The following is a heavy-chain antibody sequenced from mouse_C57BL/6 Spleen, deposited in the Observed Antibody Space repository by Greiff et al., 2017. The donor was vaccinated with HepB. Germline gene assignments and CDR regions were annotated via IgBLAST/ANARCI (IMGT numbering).Heavy chain of an antibody. CDR1: GFTFSDYG. V-gene: IGHV5-17*01. J-gene: IGHJ4*01. CDR2: ISSGSSTI. CDR3: ARGDEGQYYAMDY. Sequence: DVKLVESGGGLVKPGGSLKLSCAASGFTFSDYGMHWVRQAPEKGLEWVAYISSGSSTIYYADTVKGRFTISRDNAKNTLFLQMTSLRSEDTAMYYCARGDEGQYYAMDYWGQGTSVTVSS. D-gene: IGHD3-3*01.